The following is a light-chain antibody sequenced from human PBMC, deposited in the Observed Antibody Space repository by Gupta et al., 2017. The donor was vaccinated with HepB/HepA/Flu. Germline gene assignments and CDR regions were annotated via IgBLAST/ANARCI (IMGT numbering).Light chain of an antibody. V-gene: IGLV1-47*01. J-gene: IGLJ2*01. CDR1: SSNIGSNY. CDR2: RNN. CDR3: AAWDDSLSGPV. Sequence: QSVLTQPPSASGTPGQRVTISCSGSSSNIGSNYVYWYQQLPGTAPKLLIYRNNQRPSGVPDRFSGSKSGTSAYLAISGLRSEDEADDYGAAWDDSLSGPVFGGGTKLTVL.